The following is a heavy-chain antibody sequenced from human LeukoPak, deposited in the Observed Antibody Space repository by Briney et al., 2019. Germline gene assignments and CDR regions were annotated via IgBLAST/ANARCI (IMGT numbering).Heavy chain of an antibody. CDR1: GYSISSGYY. J-gene: IGHJ4*02. CDR3: ARHVVVPAAIQYYFDY. CDR2: IYHSGST. V-gene: IGHV4-38-2*02. Sequence: PSETLSLTCTVSGYSISSGYYWGWIRQPPGKGLEWIGSIYHSGSTYYNPSLKSRVTISVDTSKNQFSLKLSSVTAADTAVYYCARHVVVPAAIQYYFDYWGQGTLVTVSS. D-gene: IGHD2-2*02.